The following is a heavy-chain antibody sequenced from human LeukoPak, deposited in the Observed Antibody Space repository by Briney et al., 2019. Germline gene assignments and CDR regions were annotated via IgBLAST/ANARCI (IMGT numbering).Heavy chain of an antibody. CDR3: ARPNTPLIVVMTAALDY. D-gene: IGHD2-21*02. Sequence: GGSLRLSCAASGFSFSNHAMSWVRRAPGTGLEWVSAISGSGGGKYYADSVKGRFTISRENSKNTMFLQMNSLRAEATAIYYCARPNTPLIVVMTAALDYWGQGTLVTVSS. J-gene: IGHJ4*02. CDR2: ISGSGGGK. CDR1: GFSFSNHA. V-gene: IGHV3-23*01.